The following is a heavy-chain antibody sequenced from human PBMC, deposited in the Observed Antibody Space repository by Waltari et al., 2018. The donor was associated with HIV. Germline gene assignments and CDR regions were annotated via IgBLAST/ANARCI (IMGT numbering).Heavy chain of an antibody. D-gene: IGHD3-22*01. CDR2: IRSSGSTI. CDR1: GFTFSDYY. J-gene: IGHJ4*02. V-gene: IGHV3-11*01. Sequence: QVELVESGGGLVKPGGSLRLSCAASGFTFSDYYMSWIGQAPGKGPEWVSYIRSSGSTIFYADSVKGRFAISRDNAKNSLYLQMNSLRADDTAVYYCARVRSGYYDYWGQGTPVTVSS. CDR3: ARVRSGYYDY.